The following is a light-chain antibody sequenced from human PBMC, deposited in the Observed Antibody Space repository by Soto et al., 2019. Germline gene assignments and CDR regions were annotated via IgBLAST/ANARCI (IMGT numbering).Light chain of an antibody. Sequence: EIVLTQSPGTLSLSPGERATLSCRASQSVSSNFLAWYQQKPGQAPRLLMYVASSRATGIPDRFSGSGSGTDFTLTITRLEPEDFAVYYCQQYGGSPTFGGGTKV. V-gene: IGKV3-20*01. J-gene: IGKJ4*01. CDR1: QSVSSNF. CDR2: VAS. CDR3: QQYGGSPT.